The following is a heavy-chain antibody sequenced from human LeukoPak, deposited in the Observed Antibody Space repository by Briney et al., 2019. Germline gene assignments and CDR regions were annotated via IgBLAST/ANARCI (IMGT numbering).Heavy chain of an antibody. CDR1: GFTFSNFA. D-gene: IGHD3-16*01. CDR3: ASNWAYDYVVQSY. V-gene: IGHV3-23*01. CDR2: ISPDGNYI. J-gene: IGHJ4*02. Sequence: GGSLRLSCAASGFTFSNFAMSWVRQTPGTGLAWLSAISPDGNYIYYADSVKGRFTTSRDNSKNTLYLQMTSLRVEDTAVYYCASNWAYDYVVQSYWGQGTLVTVSS.